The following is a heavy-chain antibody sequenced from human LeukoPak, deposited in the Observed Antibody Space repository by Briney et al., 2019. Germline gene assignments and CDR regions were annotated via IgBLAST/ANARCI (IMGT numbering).Heavy chain of an antibody. CDR3: ATELRYCSGGSCYSLDY. Sequence: SETLSLTCTVSGGSISSSSYYWGWIRQPPGKGLEWIGSIYYSGSTYYNPSLKSRVTISVDTSKNQFSLKLRSVTAADTAVYYCATELRYCSGGSCYSLDYWGQGTLVTVSS. J-gene: IGHJ4*02. CDR2: IYYSGST. V-gene: IGHV4-39*01. D-gene: IGHD2-15*01. CDR1: GGSISSSSYY.